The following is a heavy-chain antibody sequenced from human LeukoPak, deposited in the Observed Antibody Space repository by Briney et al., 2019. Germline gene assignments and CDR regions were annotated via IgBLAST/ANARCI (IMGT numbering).Heavy chain of an antibody. V-gene: IGHV3-23*01. J-gene: IGHJ4*02. Sequence: PGGSLRLSCAASGFTFSSYAMSWVRQAPGKGLEWVSAISGSGGSTYYADSVKGRFTISRDNSKNTLYLQMNSLRAEDTAVYYCANPLDQQLGFDYWGQGTLVTVSS. CDR2: ISGSGGST. CDR3: ANPLDQQLGFDY. CDR1: GFTFSSYA. D-gene: IGHD6-13*01.